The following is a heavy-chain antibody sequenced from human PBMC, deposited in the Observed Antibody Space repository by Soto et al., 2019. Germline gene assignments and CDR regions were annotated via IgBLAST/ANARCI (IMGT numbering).Heavy chain of an antibody. J-gene: IGHJ4*02. CDR1: GFTFSSYA. D-gene: IGHD5-12*01. Sequence: GGSLRLSCAASGFTFSSYAMSWVRQAPGKGLEWVSAISGSGGSTYYADSVKGRFTISRDNSKNTLYLQMNSLRAEDTAVYYCAKDGGGGYDWGGYYFDYWGQGTLVTVSS. V-gene: IGHV3-23*01. CDR3: AKDGGGGYDWGGYYFDY. CDR2: ISGSGGST.